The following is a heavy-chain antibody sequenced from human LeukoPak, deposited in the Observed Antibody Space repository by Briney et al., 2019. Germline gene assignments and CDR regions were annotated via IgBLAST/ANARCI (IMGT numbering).Heavy chain of an antibody. D-gene: IGHD2-2*02. V-gene: IGHV4-30-4*08. CDR3: ARDPDREYQLLYGYWYFDL. CDR2: IYYSGST. CDR1: GGSISSGDYY. Sequence: PSQTLSLTCTVSGGSISSGDYYWCWIRQPPGKGLEWIGYIYYSGSTYYNPSLKSRVTISVDTSKIQFSLKLSSVTAADTAVYYCARDPDREYQLLYGYWYFDLWGRGTLVTVSS. J-gene: IGHJ2*01.